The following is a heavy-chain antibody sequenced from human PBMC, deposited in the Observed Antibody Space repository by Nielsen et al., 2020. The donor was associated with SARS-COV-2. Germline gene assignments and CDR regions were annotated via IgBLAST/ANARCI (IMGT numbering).Heavy chain of an antibody. CDR2: ISSSSSYI. CDR3: ANQKRYYYYMDV. J-gene: IGHJ6*03. Sequence: WIRQPPGKGLEWVSSISSSSSYIYYADSVKGRFTISRDNSKNTLYLQMNSLRAEDTAVYYCANQKRYYYYMDVWGKGTTVTVSS. V-gene: IGHV3-21*04. D-gene: IGHD2-2*01.